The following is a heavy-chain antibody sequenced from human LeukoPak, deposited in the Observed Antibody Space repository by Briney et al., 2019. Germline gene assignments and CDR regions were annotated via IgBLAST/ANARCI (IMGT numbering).Heavy chain of an antibody. V-gene: IGHV3-43*01. CDR2: ISWDGGST. Sequence: GGSLRLSCAASGFTFDDYAMHWVRQTPGKGLEWVSLISWDGGSTFYADSVKDRFTISRDNSKNSLYLQMNSLRTEDTALYYCAKGTKYFHFYRDVGGKGPTVPVSS. J-gene: IGHJ6*03. CDR3: AKGTKYFHFYRDV. CDR1: GFTFDDYA. D-gene: IGHD1-14*01.